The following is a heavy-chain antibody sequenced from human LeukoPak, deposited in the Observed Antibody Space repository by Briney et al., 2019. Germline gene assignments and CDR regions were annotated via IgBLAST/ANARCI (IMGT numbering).Heavy chain of an antibody. CDR3: TTDPGDYADF. CDR1: GFTFSNYW. J-gene: IGHJ4*02. V-gene: IGHV3-15*01. D-gene: IGHD2-21*01. CDR2: IKNRADGGTT. Sequence: GGSLRLSCAASGFTFSNYWMSWVRQAPGKGLEWVGRIKNRADGGTTDYAAPMKGRFTISRDDSRNTLYLQMNSLQTEDTAVYFCTTDPGDYADFWGQGTQVTVSS.